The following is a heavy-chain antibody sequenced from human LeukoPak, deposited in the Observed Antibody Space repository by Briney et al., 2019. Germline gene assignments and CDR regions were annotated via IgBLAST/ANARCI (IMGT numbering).Heavy chain of an antibody. CDR1: GGSFSGYY. D-gene: IGHD3-10*01. J-gene: IGHJ6*04. CDR3: ARVGRWFGELVGYYYYYGMDV. V-gene: IGHV4-34*01. Sequence: SETLSLTCAVYGGSFSGYYWSWIRQPPGKGLEWIGEINHSGSTNYNPSLKSRVTISVDTSKNQFSLKLSPVTAADTAVYYCARVGRWFGELVGYYYYYGMDVWGKGTTVTVSS. CDR2: INHSGST.